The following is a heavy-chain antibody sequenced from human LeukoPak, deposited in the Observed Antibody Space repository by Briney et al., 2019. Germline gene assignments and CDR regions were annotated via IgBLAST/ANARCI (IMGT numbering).Heavy chain of an antibody. D-gene: IGHD7-27*01. V-gene: IGHV3-23*01. CDR2: ISGSGGIT. Sequence: GGSLRLSCAASGFTFSSYAMSWVRQAPGKGLEWVSVISGSGGITHHVDSVKGRFTISRGNSRNTLYLQMNSLRAEDTAVYYCARGTADLDYWGQGTLVTVSS. CDR3: ARGTADLDY. J-gene: IGHJ4*02. CDR1: GFTFSSYA.